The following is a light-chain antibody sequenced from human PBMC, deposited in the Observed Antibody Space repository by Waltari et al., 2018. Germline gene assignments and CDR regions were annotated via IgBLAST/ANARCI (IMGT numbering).Light chain of an antibody. Sequence: EIVLTKSQATLSLSSGERATFACRASQSISSYLAWYQQKPGQAPMLLIYDASTMAAGIPARISSSGSVTDFTLTISSLEPEDVALYYCQQRSTSFTFGPGTRVDVK. CDR1: QSISSY. V-gene: IGKV3-11*01. CDR3: QQRSTSFT. J-gene: IGKJ3*01. CDR2: DAS.